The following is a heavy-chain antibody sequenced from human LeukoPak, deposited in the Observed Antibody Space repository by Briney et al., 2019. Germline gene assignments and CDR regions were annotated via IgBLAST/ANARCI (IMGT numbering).Heavy chain of an antibody. CDR3: ARGDYDILTGYRAPFDY. CDR2: ISDSGGSA. Sequence: GGSLRLSCAASGFTFNTYAMSGVRQAPGKGLEWVSAISDSGGSAYYADSVKGRFTISRDNSKNTLYLQMNSLRAEDTAVYYCARGDYDILTGYRAPFDYWGQGTLVTVSS. J-gene: IGHJ4*02. D-gene: IGHD3-9*01. V-gene: IGHV3-23*01. CDR1: GFTFNTYA.